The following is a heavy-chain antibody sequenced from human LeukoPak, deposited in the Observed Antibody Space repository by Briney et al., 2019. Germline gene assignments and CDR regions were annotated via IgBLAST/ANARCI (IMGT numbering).Heavy chain of an antibody. CDR3: ANPQSRGYDYLDY. D-gene: IGHD5-12*01. Sequence: GGSLRLSCAASGFTLRNYGMHWVRQAPGKGLEWVAVISIDGSERYHADSVKGRFTISRDNSKNTLYLQMNSLRGDDTAVYYCANPQSRGYDYLDYWGQGTLVTVSS. CDR2: ISIDGSER. CDR1: GFTLRNYG. V-gene: IGHV3-30*18. J-gene: IGHJ4*02.